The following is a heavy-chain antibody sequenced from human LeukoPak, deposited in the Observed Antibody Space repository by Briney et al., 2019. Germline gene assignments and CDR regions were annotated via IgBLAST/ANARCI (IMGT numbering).Heavy chain of an antibody. CDR2: ISHSGGTT. CDR1: GFTFSNYA. D-gene: IGHD6-19*01. CDR3: AREYSSGWFGGYYYYYYYMDV. V-gene: IGHV3-23*01. J-gene: IGHJ6*03. Sequence: PGGSLRLSCVASGFTFSNYAMSWVRQAPGKGLEWVSAISHSGGTTYYADSVKGRFTISRDNSKNTLYLQMNSLRAEDTAVYYCAREYSSGWFGGYYYYYYYMDVWGKGTTVTISS.